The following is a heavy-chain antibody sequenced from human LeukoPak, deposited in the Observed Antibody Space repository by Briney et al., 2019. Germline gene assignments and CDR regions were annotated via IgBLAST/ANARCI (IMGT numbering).Heavy chain of an antibody. CDR2: IIPIFGTA. Sequence: GASVKVSCKASGGTFSSYAISWVRQAPGQGLEWMGRIIPIFGTANYAQKFQGRVTITTDESTSTAYMELSSLRSEDTAVYYCASMVRGATGDYWGQGTLVTVSS. J-gene: IGHJ4*02. CDR3: ASMVRGATGDY. CDR1: GGTFSSYA. V-gene: IGHV1-69*05. D-gene: IGHD3-10*01.